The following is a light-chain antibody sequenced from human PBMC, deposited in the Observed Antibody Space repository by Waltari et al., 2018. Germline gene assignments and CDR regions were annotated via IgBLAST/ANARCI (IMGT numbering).Light chain of an antibody. Sequence: DIQLTQSPSSLSASVGDRVTITCRASQSISNYLNWYQQKPGKAPKRLIYAASSLQSGVPSRFSGSGSGTDFTLTISSLQPEDFATYYCQQTYSTPPTFGGGTKVEIK. V-gene: IGKV1-39*01. CDR2: AAS. J-gene: IGKJ4*01. CDR3: QQTYSTPPT. CDR1: QSISNY.